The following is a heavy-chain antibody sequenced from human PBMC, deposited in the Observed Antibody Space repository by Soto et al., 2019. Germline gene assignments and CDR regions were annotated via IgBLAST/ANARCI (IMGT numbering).Heavy chain of an antibody. J-gene: IGHJ1*01. CDR2: IYYSGST. D-gene: IGHD2-15*01. V-gene: IGHV4-31*03. CDR1: GGSISSGFYY. CDR3: ARAGYCSGGSCHPQH. Sequence: SETLSLTCTVSGGSISSGFYYWSWIRQHPGKGLEWIGYIYYSGSTYYNPSLKSRVTISVDTSKNQFSLKLSSVTAADTAVYYCARAGYCSGGSCHPQHWGQGTLVTVSS.